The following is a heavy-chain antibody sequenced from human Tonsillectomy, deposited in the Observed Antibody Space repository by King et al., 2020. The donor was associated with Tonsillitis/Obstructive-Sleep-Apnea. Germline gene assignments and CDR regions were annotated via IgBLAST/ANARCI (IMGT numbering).Heavy chain of an antibody. J-gene: IGHJ4*02. CDR1: GGSISSYY. CDR2: IYYSGRT. V-gene: IGHV4-59*08. D-gene: IGHD3-3*01. CDR3: ASMDPTYYDFWSGNSNFGY. Sequence: QLQESGPGLVKPSETLSLTCTVSGGSISSYYWSWIRQPPGKGLEWIGYIYYSGRTNYNPSLKSRVTISVDTSKNQFSLKLSSVTAADTAVYYCASMDPTYYDFWSGNSNFGYWGQGTLVTVSS.